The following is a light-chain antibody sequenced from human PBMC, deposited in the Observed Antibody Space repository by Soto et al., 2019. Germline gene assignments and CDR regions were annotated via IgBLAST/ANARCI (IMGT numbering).Light chain of an antibody. CDR3: QQSYNTPRT. Sequence: DIQMTQSPSSLSASVGDRVTITCRASHSISSYLHWYQQKPGKAPKLLIYAVSTLQGGVPPRFSGSGSGTDFTLTISSLQPEDFATYYCQQSYNTPRTLGPGTKLEIK. J-gene: IGKJ2*02. CDR2: AVS. CDR1: HSISSY. V-gene: IGKV1-39*01.